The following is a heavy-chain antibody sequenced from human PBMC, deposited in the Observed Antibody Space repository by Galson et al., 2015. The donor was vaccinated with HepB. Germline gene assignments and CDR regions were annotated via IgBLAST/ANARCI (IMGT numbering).Heavy chain of an antibody. D-gene: IGHD4-23*01. CDR3: AKSPMYGGNSYFDS. CDR2: ISWNGGSI. CDR1: GLTFDDYA. Sequence: SLRLSCAASGLTFDDYAMHWVRQAPGQGLEWVSGISWNGGSIGYADSVKGRFTISRDNAKNSLYLQMNSLRAEDTALYYCAKSPMYGGNSYFDSWGQGTLVTVSS. J-gene: IGHJ4*02. V-gene: IGHV3-9*01.